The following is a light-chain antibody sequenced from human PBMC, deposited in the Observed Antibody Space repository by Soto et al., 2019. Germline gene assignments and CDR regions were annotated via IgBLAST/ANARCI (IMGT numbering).Light chain of an antibody. Sequence: DIQMTQSPSTLSASVGDRVTITCRASQSINSWLAWYQQKPGKAPKLLIYDVSSLESGVPSRFSGSASGTEFTLTISSLQPDDFATSYCQQYNTYSRTFGQGTKVEIK. CDR3: QQYNTYSRT. J-gene: IGKJ1*01. CDR2: DVS. CDR1: QSINSW. V-gene: IGKV1-5*01.